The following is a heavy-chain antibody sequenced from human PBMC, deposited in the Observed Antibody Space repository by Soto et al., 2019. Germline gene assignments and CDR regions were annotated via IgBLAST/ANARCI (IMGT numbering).Heavy chain of an antibody. D-gene: IGHD6-6*01. CDR2: IYYSGST. CDR1: GGSISSSSYY. Sequence: SETLSLTCTVYGGSISSSSYYWGWIRQPPGKGLEWIGSIYYSGSTYYNPSLKSRVTISVDTSKNQFSLKLSSVTAADTAVYYCATVLYSSSFYWFDPWGQGTLVTVSS. J-gene: IGHJ5*02. V-gene: IGHV4-39*01. CDR3: ATVLYSSSFYWFDP.